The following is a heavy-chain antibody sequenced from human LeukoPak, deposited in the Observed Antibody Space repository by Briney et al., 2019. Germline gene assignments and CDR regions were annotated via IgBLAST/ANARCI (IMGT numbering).Heavy chain of an antibody. D-gene: IGHD3-10*01. J-gene: IGHJ6*02. V-gene: IGHV1-18*01. CDR1: GYTFTSYG. Sequence: ASVKVSCKASGYTFTSYGISWVRQAPGQGLEWMGWISAYNGNTNYAQKLQGRVTMTTDTSTSTAYMELSRLRSDDTAVYYCARGSLGELSYYYYGMDVWGQGTTVTVSS. CDR3: ARGSLGELSYYYYGMDV. CDR2: ISAYNGNT.